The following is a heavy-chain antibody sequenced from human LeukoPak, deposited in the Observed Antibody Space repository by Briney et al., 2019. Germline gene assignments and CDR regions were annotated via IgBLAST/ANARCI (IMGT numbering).Heavy chain of an antibody. D-gene: IGHD1-14*01. V-gene: IGHV4-39*01. Sequence: SETLSLTCTVSGGSISSSSYYWGWIRQPPGKGLEWIGSIYYSGSTYYNPSLKSRVTISVDTSKNQFSLKLSSVTAADTAVYYCARGDENPDLSPAFDIWGQGTMVTVSS. CDR3: ARGDENPDLSPAFDI. J-gene: IGHJ3*02. CDR1: GGSISSSSYY. CDR2: IYYSGST.